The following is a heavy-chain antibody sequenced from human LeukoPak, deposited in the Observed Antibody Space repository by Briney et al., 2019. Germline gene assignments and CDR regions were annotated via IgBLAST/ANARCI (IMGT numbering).Heavy chain of an antibody. CDR1: GFTFSSYG. V-gene: IGHV3-23*01. Sequence: GGSLRLSCAASGFTFSSYGMSWVRQAPGKGLQWVSGISGSGGRTYYADSVKGRFTISRDNSKNTLYLQMNSLRAEDTAVYYCAKEPWELLPYYFDYWGQGTLVTVSS. CDR2: ISGSGGRT. J-gene: IGHJ4*02. D-gene: IGHD1-26*01. CDR3: AKEPWELLPYYFDY.